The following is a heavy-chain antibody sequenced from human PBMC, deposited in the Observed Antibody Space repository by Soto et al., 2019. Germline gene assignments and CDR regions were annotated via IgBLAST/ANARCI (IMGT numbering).Heavy chain of an antibody. J-gene: IGHJ4*02. CDR3: ARLWACIVATIGEYYFDY. CDR2: IIPIFGTA. V-gene: IGHV1-69*01. CDR1: GGTFSSYA. D-gene: IGHD5-12*01. Sequence: QVQLVQSGAEVKKPGSSVKVSCKASGGTFSSYAISWVRQAPGQGLEWMGGIIPIFGTANYAQKFQGRVTITADESTSTAYMELSSLRSEDTAVYYCARLWACIVATIGEYYFDYLGQGTLVTVSS.